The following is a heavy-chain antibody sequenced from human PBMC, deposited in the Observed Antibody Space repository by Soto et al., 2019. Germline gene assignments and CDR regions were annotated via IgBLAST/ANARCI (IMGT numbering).Heavy chain of an antibody. D-gene: IGHD2-15*01. J-gene: IGHJ4*02. V-gene: IGHV3-23*01. CDR1: GFTFSSYA. CDR2: ISGGGSNR. CDR3: AKDQHKGYCSGGGCYSY. Sequence: EVQLLETGGGLVQPGGSLRLSCAASGFTFSSYAMSWVRQAPGKRLEWVSAISGGGSNRYYADSVKGRFTISRDYSKNELYLQTNSLRAEDSAVYYCAKDQHKGYCSGGGCYSYWGQGTLVSVSS.